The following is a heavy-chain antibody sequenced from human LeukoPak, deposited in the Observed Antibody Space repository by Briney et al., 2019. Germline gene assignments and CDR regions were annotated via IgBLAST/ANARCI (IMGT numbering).Heavy chain of an antibody. CDR1: GFTFSSYA. D-gene: IGHD6-13*01. J-gene: IGHJ4*02. Sequence: GGSLRLSCAASGFTFSSYAMHWVRQAPGKGLEYVSAISSNGGSTYYANSVKGRFTISRDNSKNTLYLQMGSLRAEDMAVYYCARGYRQLVPPYFGYWGQGTLVTVSS. V-gene: IGHV3-64*01. CDR2: ISSNGGST. CDR3: ARGYRQLVPPYFGY.